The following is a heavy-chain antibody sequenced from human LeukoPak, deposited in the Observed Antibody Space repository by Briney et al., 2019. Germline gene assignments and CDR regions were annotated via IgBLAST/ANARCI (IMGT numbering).Heavy chain of an antibody. Sequence: ASVKVSCKVSGYTLTELSMHWVRQAPGKGLEWMGGFDPEDGETIYAQKFQGRVTMTEDTSTDTAYMELSSLGSEDTAVYYCATGPEVVVITDLYYFDYWGQGTLVTVSS. CDR1: GYTLTELS. D-gene: IGHD3-22*01. CDR3: ATGPEVVVITDLYYFDY. V-gene: IGHV1-24*01. J-gene: IGHJ4*02. CDR2: FDPEDGET.